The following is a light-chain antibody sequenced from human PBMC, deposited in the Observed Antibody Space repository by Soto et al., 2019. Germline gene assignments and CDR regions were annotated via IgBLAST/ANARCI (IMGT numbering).Light chain of an antibody. J-gene: IGKJ1*01. Sequence: EKVMAQSPATLSVSPGERAPLSFRASQSVSSSLAWYQQKPGQAPRLLIYGASTRATGVPARFSGGGSGTEFTLTISSLQSEDFAVYYCQQYNDWPRTFGQGTKVDI. V-gene: IGKV3-15*01. CDR1: QSVSSS. CDR3: QQYNDWPRT. CDR2: GAS.